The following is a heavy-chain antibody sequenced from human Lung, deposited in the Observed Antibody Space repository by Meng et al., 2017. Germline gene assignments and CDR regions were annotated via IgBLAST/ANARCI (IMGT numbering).Heavy chain of an antibody. Sequence: VQLQESGPGLVKPSQTLSLTCPVSAGSISSGTYYWGWIRQLPGKGLEWIAYIHYSGSTYYSPSLKSRVTISVDTSKNQLSLKLSSMTAADTAVYYCARYVFDSSSLYSNWFDPWGQGTLVTVSS. J-gene: IGHJ5*02. CDR3: ARYVFDSSSLYSNWFDP. V-gene: IGHV4-31*03. D-gene: IGHD3-22*01. CDR2: IHYSGST. CDR1: AGSISSGTYY.